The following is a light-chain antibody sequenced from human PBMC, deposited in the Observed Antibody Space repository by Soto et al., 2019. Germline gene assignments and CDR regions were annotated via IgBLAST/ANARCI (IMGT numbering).Light chain of an antibody. CDR3: QQYDNSPLT. J-gene: IGKJ1*01. CDR2: TAS. V-gene: IGKV3-20*01. Sequence: EIVLTQSPGTLSLSPGEGATLSCRASQSLSRNYLAWYQHKPGQAPRLLIYTASNRATGVPPRFSGSGSGTDFTLTISRLAPEDFALYYCQQYDNSPLTFGQGTKVEI. CDR1: QSLSRNY.